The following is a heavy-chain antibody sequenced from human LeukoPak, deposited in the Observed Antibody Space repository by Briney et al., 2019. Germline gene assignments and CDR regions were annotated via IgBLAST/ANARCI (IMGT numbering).Heavy chain of an antibody. CDR3: ARAWDSSGYDERTFDY. V-gene: IGHV3-11*04. CDR1: GFTFSDYY. Sequence: GGSLRLSCAASGFTFSDYYMSWIRQAPGKGLEWVSYISSSGSTIYYADSVKGRFTISRDNAKNSLYLQMNSLRAEDTAVYYCARAWDSSGYDERTFDYWGQGTLVTVSS. J-gene: IGHJ4*02. CDR2: ISSSGSTI. D-gene: IGHD3-22*01.